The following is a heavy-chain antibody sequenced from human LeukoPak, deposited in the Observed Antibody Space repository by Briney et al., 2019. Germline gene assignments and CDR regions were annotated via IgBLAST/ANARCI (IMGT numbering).Heavy chain of an antibody. V-gene: IGHV1-24*01. Sequence: ASVKVSCKVSGYTLTELSMHWVRQAPGKGLEWMGGFGPEDGETIYAQKFQGRVTMTEDTSTDAAYMELSSLRSEDTAVYYCATDLRSQLPSAYYFDYWGQGTLVTVSS. CDR1: GYTLTELS. D-gene: IGHD2-2*01. CDR3: ATDLRSQLPSAYYFDY. CDR2: FGPEDGET. J-gene: IGHJ4*02.